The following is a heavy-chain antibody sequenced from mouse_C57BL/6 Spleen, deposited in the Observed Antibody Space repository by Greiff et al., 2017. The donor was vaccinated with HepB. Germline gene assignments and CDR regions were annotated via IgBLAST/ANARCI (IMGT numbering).Heavy chain of an antibody. CDR3: ARGWTAQATDAMDY. CDR2: INPNYGTT. J-gene: IGHJ4*01. D-gene: IGHD3-2*02. Sequence: VQLQQSGPELVKPGASVKISCKASGYSFTDYNMNWVKQSNGKSLEWIGVINPNYGTTSYNQKFKGKATLTVDQSSSPAYRQLNSLTSEDSAVYYCARGWTAQATDAMDYWGQGTSVTVSS. V-gene: IGHV1-39*01. CDR1: GYSFTDYN.